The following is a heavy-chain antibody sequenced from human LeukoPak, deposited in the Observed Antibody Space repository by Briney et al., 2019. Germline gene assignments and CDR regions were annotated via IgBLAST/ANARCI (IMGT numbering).Heavy chain of an antibody. CDR3: ARGDCTNGVCYTGGFDY. CDR1: GFTVSSNY. D-gene: IGHD2-8*01. Sequence: PGGSLRLSCAASGFTVSSNYMSWVRQAPGKGLEWVSVIYSGGSTYYADSVKGRFSISGDNSKNTLYLQMNSLRAEDTAMYYCARGDCTNGVCYTGGFDYWGQGTLVTVSS. CDR2: IYSGGST. V-gene: IGHV3-53*01. J-gene: IGHJ4*02.